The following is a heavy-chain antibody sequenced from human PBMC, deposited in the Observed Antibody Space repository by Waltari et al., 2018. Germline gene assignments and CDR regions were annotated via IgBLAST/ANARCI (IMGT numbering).Heavy chain of an antibody. CDR2: ISGGSNFI. Sequence: VQLVESGGGLVTPGGSLRLPCAASGFILSSYPMNWVRRAPGKGLEWVSSISGGSNFIYYGDSVKGRFTISRDNAENSLFLQMDSLRPEDTAIYYCARVEWSGWYYVDNWGQGTLVTVSS. V-gene: IGHV3-21*01. CDR3: ARVEWSGWYYVDN. CDR1: GFILSSYP. J-gene: IGHJ4*02. D-gene: IGHD6-19*01.